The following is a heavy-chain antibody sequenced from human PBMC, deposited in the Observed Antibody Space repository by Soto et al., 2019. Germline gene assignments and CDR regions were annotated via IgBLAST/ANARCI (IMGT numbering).Heavy chain of an antibody. J-gene: IGHJ4*02. D-gene: IGHD6-19*01. CDR3: AKDRRIAVSHFDF. V-gene: IGHV3-23*01. Sequence: SLKVSCSASVFTFTNFAMSWFRQAPGKGLEWVASISGPGGSTNYAESVKGRFTISRDNSNDTVSLQMNSLRVEDTALYFCAKDRRIAVSHFDFWGQGTLVTVSS. CDR1: VFTFTNFA. CDR2: ISGPGGST.